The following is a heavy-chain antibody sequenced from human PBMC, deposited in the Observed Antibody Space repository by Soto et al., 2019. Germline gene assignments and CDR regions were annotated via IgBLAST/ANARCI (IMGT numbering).Heavy chain of an antibody. CDR3: ARDGGFCSGGSCYLGNWFDP. Sequence: QVQLVQSGAEVKKPGASVKVSCKASGYTFIGSYMHWVRQAPGQGLEWMGWINPNSGGTNYAQKFQGRVIMTRDTSISTAYMELSRLTSDDTAVYYCARDGGFCSGGSCYLGNWFDPWGQGTLVTVSS. CDR1: GYTFIGSY. D-gene: IGHD2-15*01. J-gene: IGHJ5*02. V-gene: IGHV1-2*02. CDR2: INPNSGGT.